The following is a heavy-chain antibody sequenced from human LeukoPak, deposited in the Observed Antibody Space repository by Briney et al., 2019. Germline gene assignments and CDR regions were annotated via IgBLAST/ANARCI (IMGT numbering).Heavy chain of an antibody. CDR2: IIPIFGTA. Sequence: SVKVSCKASGGTFSSYAISWVRQAPGQGLEWMGRIIPIFGTANYAQKFQGRVTITTDESTSTAYMELSSLRSEDTAVYYCAREGYCSGGSCYFFDYWGQGTLVTVSS. D-gene: IGHD2-15*01. J-gene: IGHJ4*02. CDR1: GGTFSSYA. V-gene: IGHV1-69*05. CDR3: AREGYCSGGSCYFFDY.